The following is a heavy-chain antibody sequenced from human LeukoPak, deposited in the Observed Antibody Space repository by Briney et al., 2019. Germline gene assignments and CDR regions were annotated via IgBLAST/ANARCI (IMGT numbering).Heavy chain of an antibody. CDR1: GYTFTGYY. V-gene: IGHV1-2*02. J-gene: IGHJ4*02. CDR2: INPNSGGT. D-gene: IGHD6-19*01. Sequence: ASVKVSCKASGYTFTGYYMHWVRQAPGQGLEWMGWINPNSGGTNYAQKFQGRVTMTRDTSISTAYMELSRLRSDDTAVYYCARVSVGGWYLDYWGQGTLVTVSS. CDR3: ARVSVGGWYLDY.